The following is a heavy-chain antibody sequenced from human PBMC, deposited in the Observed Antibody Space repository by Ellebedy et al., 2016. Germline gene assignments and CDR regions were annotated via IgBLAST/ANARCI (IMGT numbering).Heavy chain of an antibody. Sequence: GGSLRLXXAVSGFTFSSYSFNWIRQAPGKGLEWVSHISSSGSLKFYADSLRDRFTISRDNAKILLHLQMNSLTAEDTAVYFCTREAGGSFVDSWGQGVLVTVSS. CDR3: TREAGGSFVDS. CDR2: ISSSGSLK. J-gene: IGHJ4*02. V-gene: IGHV3-48*04. CDR1: GFTFSSYS. D-gene: IGHD1-26*01.